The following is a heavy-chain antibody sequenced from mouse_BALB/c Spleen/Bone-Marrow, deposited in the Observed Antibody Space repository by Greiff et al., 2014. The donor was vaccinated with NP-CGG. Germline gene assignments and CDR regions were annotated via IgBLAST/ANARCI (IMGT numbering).Heavy chain of an antibody. CDR3: ARDLITTATSFAY. D-gene: IGHD1-2*01. J-gene: IGHJ3*01. CDR2: ISDGDSYT. V-gene: IGHV5-4*02. Sequence: EVMLVESGGGLVKPGGSLKLSCAASGFTFSDYYMYWVRQTPEKRLEWVATISDGDSYTYYPDSVKGRFTISRDNAKNNLYLQMSRLKSEDTAMYYCARDLITTATSFAYWGQGTLVTVSA. CDR1: GFTFSDYY.